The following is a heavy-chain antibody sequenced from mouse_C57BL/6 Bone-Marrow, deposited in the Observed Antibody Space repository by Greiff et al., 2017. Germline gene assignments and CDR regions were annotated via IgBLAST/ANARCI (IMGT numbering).Heavy chain of an antibody. J-gene: IGHJ3*01. D-gene: IGHD1-1*01. CDR2: ISDGGSYT. Sequence: EVKLVESGGGLVKPGGSLKLSCAASGFTFSSYAMSWVRQTPEKRLEWVATISDGGSYTYYPDNVKGRFTISRDNAKNNLYLQMSNLKSEDTAMYYCARGDTTVVASAWFSYWGQGTLVTVSA. CDR1: GFTFSSYA. V-gene: IGHV5-4*03. CDR3: ARGDTTVVASAWFSY.